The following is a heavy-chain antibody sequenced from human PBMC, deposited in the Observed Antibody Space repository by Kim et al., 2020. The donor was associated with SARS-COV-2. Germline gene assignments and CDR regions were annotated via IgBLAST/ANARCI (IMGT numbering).Heavy chain of an antibody. J-gene: IGHJ5*02. CDR2: IDPSDSYT. Sequence: GESLKISCKGSGYSFTSYWISWVRQMPGKGLEWMGRIDPSDSYTNYSPSFQGHVTISADKSISTAYLQWSSLKASDTAMYYCASNYYGSGSYPVEFDPWGQGTLVTVSS. CDR1: GYSFTSYW. CDR3: ASNYYGSGSYPVEFDP. D-gene: IGHD3-10*01. V-gene: IGHV5-10-1*01.